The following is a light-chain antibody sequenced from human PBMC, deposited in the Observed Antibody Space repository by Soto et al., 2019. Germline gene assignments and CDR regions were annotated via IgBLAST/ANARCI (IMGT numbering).Light chain of an antibody. Sequence: DIQMTQSPSTLSASVGDRVTITCLASQSISSWLAWYQQKPGKAPKLLIYKASSLESGVPSRFSGSGSGTEFTLTISSLQPDDFATYYCQQYNSYPCTFGQGTQVEIK. CDR2: KAS. CDR1: QSISSW. J-gene: IGKJ1*01. V-gene: IGKV1-5*03. CDR3: QQYNSYPCT.